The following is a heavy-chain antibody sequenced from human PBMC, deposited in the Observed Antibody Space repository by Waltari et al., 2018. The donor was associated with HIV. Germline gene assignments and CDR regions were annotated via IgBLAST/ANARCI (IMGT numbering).Heavy chain of an antibody. J-gene: IGHJ4*02. CDR2: MNRNSDNI. V-gene: IGHV3-9*01. D-gene: IGHD3-22*01. CDR3: AKAYDSSGFQYYFDY. CDR1: GFSFVDSG. Sequence: EVQLVASGGDLVQPGRSLRPSSPASGFSFVDSGLTWVREAPGKGLEWVSGMNRNSDNIGYADSVKGRFTTSRDHAKNSLYLQMNSLRPDDTALYYCAKAYDSSGFQYYFDYWGQGTLVTVSS.